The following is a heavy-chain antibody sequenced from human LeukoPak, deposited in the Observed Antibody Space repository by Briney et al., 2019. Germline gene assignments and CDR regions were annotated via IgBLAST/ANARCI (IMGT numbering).Heavy chain of an antibody. CDR2: INHSGST. CDR3: ARGPHQAGYSSSWQDAVFDY. J-gene: IGHJ4*02. CDR1: GGSSSGYY. D-gene: IGHD6-13*01. Sequence: SSETLSLTCAVYGGSSSGYYWSWIRQPPGKGLEWIGEINHSGSTNYNPSLKSRVTISVDTSKNQFSLKLSSVTAADTAVYYCARGPHQAGYSSSWQDAVFDYWGQGTLVTVSS. V-gene: IGHV4-34*01.